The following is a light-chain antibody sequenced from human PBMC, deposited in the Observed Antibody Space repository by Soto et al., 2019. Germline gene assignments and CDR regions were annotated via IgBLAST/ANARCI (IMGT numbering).Light chain of an antibody. CDR3: QHYNSYSAA. CDR2: TAS. J-gene: IGKJ1*01. CDR1: QTISSW. Sequence: DIQMTQSPSTLSGSVGDRVTITCLASQTISSWLVWYKQKPRTATELLIYTASTLKSGVPSRFSGSGSGTEFTLTISSLQHDDFATYYCQHYNSYSAAFGQGTKVVIK. V-gene: IGKV1-5*03.